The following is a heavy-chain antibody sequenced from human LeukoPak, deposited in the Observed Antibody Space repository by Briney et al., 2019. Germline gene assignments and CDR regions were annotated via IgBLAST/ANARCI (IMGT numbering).Heavy chain of an antibody. V-gene: IGHV3-48*03. CDR3: ARGLGSSGYYLYY. J-gene: IGHJ4*02. D-gene: IGHD3-22*01. Sequence: PGGSLRLSCGAPGFIFSSYGMHWVRQAPGKGLEWVSYISSSGSTIYYADSVKGRFTISRDNAKNSLYLQMNSLRAEDTAVYYCARGLGSSGYYLYYWGQGTLVTVSS. CDR1: GFIFSSYG. CDR2: ISSSGSTI.